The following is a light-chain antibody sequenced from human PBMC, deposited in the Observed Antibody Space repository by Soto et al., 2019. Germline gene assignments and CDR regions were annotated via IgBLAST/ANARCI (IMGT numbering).Light chain of an antibody. Sequence: EIVMTQSPANLSVSPGERATLSCRASQSVSSNLAWYQQKPGQGPRLLIYGASTRATSIPARFSGSGSGTEFTLTINSLQSEDFAVYYCQQYKKWPPYTVGQGTKLEFK. CDR1: QSVSSN. V-gene: IGKV3-15*01. J-gene: IGKJ2*01. CDR3: QQYKKWPPYT. CDR2: GAS.